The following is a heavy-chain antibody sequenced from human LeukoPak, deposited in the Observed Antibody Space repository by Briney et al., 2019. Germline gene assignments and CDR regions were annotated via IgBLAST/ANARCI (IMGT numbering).Heavy chain of an antibody. V-gene: IGHV1-2*02. D-gene: IGHD2/OR15-2a*01. CDR1: GYTFTGYY. CDR3: AENRGSARTFDI. Sequence: GASVKVSCKASGYTFTGYYMHWERQAPGQGLEWMGWINPNSGDTHYAQNFQSSDSMTRDTSVRTTNMERSRLTSNDTAVYYCAENRGSARTFDIWGQGTMVTVSS. J-gene: IGHJ3*02. CDR2: INPNSGDT.